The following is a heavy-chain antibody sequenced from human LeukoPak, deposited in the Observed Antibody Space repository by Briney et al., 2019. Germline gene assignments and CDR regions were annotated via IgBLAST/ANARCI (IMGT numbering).Heavy chain of an antibody. J-gene: IGHJ6*02. D-gene: IGHD3-22*01. CDR3: ARDRGYYDSSGYPLRGYYYGMDV. CDR1: GFTFSSYW. V-gene: IGHV3-7*01. Sequence: GGSLRLSCAASGFTFSSYWMSWVRQAPGKGLEWVANIKQDGSEKYYVDSVKGRFNISRDNAKNSLYLQMNSLRAEDTAVYYCARDRGYYDSSGYPLRGYYYGMDVWGQGTTVTVSS. CDR2: IKQDGSEK.